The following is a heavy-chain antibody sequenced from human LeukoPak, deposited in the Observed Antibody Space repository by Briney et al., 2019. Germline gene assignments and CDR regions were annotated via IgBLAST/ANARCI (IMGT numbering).Heavy chain of an antibody. J-gene: IGHJ5*02. D-gene: IGHD1-26*01. CDR2: IYYSGST. Sequence: SETLSLTCTVSGGSVSSDGYYWSWIRQPPGKGLEWIGYIYYSGSTNYSPSLKSRVTISVDTSKSQFSLKLSSVTAADTAMYYCARASGPNWFDPWGQGTLVTVSS. CDR1: GGSVSSDGYY. V-gene: IGHV4-61*08. CDR3: ARASGPNWFDP.